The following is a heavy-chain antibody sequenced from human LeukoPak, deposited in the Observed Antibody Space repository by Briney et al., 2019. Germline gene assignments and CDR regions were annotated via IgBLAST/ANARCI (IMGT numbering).Heavy chain of an antibody. CDR1: GGSISSGGYY. Sequence: SETLSLTCTVSGGSISSGGYYWSWIRQPAGKGLEWIGRIYTSGNTNYNPSLKSRATISVDTSKNQFSLELSSVTAADTAVYYCARAHYDILTGFFVWFDPWGQGTLVTVSS. J-gene: IGHJ5*02. CDR2: IYTSGNT. D-gene: IGHD3-9*01. CDR3: ARAHYDILTGFFVWFDP. V-gene: IGHV4-61*02.